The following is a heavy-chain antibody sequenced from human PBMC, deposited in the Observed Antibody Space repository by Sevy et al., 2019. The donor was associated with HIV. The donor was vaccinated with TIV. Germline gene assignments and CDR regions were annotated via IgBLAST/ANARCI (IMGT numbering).Heavy chain of an antibody. CDR2: ISSNGGST. D-gene: IGHD5-18*01. CDR3: AREGVGGYSYSLDY. V-gene: IGHV3-64*02. Sequence: GGSLRLSCAASGFSFSSYALHWVRQAPGKGLEYVSAISSNGGSTCYADSVKGRFTISRDNSKNTLYLQMGSWRAEDMVVYYCAREGVGGYSYSLDYWGQGTLVTVSS. J-gene: IGHJ4*02. CDR1: GFSFSSYA.